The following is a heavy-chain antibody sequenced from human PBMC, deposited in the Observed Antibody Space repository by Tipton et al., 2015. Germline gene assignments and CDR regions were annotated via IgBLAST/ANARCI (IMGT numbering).Heavy chain of an antibody. CDR2: IHGSGPT. V-gene: IGHV4-4*07. Sequence: LRLSCTVSDGSISSHYWTWIRQPAGKGLEWIGRIHGSGPTNYNPSLKSRVSMSVDTSKNEFSLRLVSVTAADTAVYYCARGVYYDLDVWGQGTTVPVAS. CDR1: DGSISSHY. J-gene: IGHJ6*02. CDR3: ARGVYYDLDV.